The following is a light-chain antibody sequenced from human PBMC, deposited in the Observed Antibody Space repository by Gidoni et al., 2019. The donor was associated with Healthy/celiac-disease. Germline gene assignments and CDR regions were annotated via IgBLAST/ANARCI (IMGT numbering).Light chain of an antibody. Sequence: DIQMTQSPSSLSASVGDRVTITCQASQDISNYLNWYQQKPGKAPKLPIYDASNLETGVPSRFSGSGSGTDFTFTISSLQPEDIATYYCQQYDNLPMCSFGQGTKLEIK. CDR2: DAS. CDR1: QDISNY. V-gene: IGKV1-33*01. CDR3: QQYDNLPMCS. J-gene: IGKJ2*04.